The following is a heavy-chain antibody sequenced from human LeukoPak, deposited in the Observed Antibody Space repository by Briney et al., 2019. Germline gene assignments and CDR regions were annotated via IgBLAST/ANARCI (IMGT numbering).Heavy chain of an antibody. Sequence: GGSLRLSCAASGFTVSSNYMSWVRQAPGKGLEWVSVIYSGGSTYYADSVKGRFTISRDNSKNTLYLQMNSLRAEDTAVYYCARDGMQLWLRGYFDLWGRGTLVTVSS. D-gene: IGHD5-18*01. J-gene: IGHJ2*01. V-gene: IGHV3-66*01. CDR2: IYSGGST. CDR3: ARDGMQLWLRGYFDL. CDR1: GFTVSSNY.